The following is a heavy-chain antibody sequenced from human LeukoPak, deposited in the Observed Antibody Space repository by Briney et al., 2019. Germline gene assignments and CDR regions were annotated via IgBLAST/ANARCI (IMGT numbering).Heavy chain of an antibody. J-gene: IGHJ2*01. V-gene: IGHV3-7*01. D-gene: IGHD3-22*01. CDR2: IIQGGSEK. CDR1: GISLSNYA. Sequence: GGSLRLSCVVSGISLSNYAMTWVRQAPGKGPEWVASIIQGGSEKYYVDSVKGRFTISRDNAKNSLYLQMNSLRAEDTTVYYCARGSYYDTSGYVNWYFDLWGRGTLVTVSS. CDR3: ARGSYYDTSGYVNWYFDL.